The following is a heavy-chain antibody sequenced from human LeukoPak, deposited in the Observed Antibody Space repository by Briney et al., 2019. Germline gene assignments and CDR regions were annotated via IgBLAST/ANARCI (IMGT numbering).Heavy chain of an antibody. V-gene: IGHV4-39*07. CDR1: SGSISTSNYY. CDR3: ARDYGDYGWGPHYYYFDY. J-gene: IGHJ4*02. CDR2: IFYSGST. Sequence: SETLSLTCTVSSGSISTSNYYWGWVRQPPGKALEWIGNIFYSGSTYYNPSLKSRVTISVDTSKNQFSLKLSSVTAADTAVYYCARDYGDYGWGPHYYYFDYWGQGTLVTVSS. D-gene: IGHD4-17*01.